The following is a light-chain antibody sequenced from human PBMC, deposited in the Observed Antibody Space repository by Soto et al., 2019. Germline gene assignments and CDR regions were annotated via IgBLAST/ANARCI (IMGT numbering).Light chain of an antibody. CDR2: EVT. CDR3: CSYAGGRTFVV. Sequence: QSALSQPASVSGSPGQSVTISCTGTSSDIGSDILVSWYHHRPGKAPKLVIYEVTRRPSVDSNRFSGSKSGNTASLTIAGLQPDDEGDYYCCSYAGGRTFVVFGGGTKLTVL. CDR1: SSDIGSDIL. J-gene: IGLJ3*02. V-gene: IGLV2-23*02.